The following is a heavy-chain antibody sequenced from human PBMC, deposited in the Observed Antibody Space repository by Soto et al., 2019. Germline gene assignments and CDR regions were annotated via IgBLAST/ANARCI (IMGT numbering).Heavy chain of an antibody. D-gene: IGHD3-22*01. Sequence: ASVKVSCKASGGTFSSYAISWVRQAPGQGLEWMGGIIPIFGTANYAQKFQGRVTITADKSTSTAYMELSRLRSEDTAVYYCASLNYYDSSGYFDYWGQGARVTVSS. V-gene: IGHV1-69*06. CDR1: GGTFSSYA. J-gene: IGHJ4*02. CDR2: IIPIFGTA. CDR3: ASLNYYDSSGYFDY.